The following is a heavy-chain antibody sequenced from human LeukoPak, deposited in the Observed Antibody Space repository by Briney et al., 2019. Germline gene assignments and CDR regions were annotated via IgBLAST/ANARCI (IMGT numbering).Heavy chain of an antibody. CDR3: ARAKWELPRWFYKSYYFDY. CDR1: GYTFTSYD. CDR2: MNPNSGNT. D-gene: IGHD1-26*01. Sequence: ASVKVSCKASGYTFTSYDINWVRQATGQGLEWMGWMNPNSGNTGYAQKFQGRVTMTRNTSISTAYMELSSLRSEDTAVYYCARAKWELPRWFYKSYYFDYWGQGTLVTVSS. J-gene: IGHJ4*02. V-gene: IGHV1-8*01.